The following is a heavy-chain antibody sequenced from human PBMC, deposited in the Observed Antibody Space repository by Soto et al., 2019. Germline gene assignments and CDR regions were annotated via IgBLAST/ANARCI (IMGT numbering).Heavy chain of an antibody. CDR3: ARGHRADCSSTSCYVGWFDP. CDR1: GGSFSGYY. J-gene: IGHJ5*02. CDR2: INHSGST. V-gene: IGHV4-34*01. D-gene: IGHD2-2*01. Sequence: PSETLSLTCAVYGGSFSGYYWSWIRQPPGKGLEWIGEINHSGSTNYNPSLKSRVTISVDTSKNQFSLKLSSVTAADTAVYYCARGHRADCSSTSCYVGWFDPWGQGTLVTVSS.